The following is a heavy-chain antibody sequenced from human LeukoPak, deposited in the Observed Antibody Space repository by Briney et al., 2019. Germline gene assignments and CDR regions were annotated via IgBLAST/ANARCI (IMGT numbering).Heavy chain of an antibody. CDR1: GGTFSSYA. CDR2: IIPIFGTA. J-gene: IGHJ4*02. Sequence: ASVKVSCKASGGTFSSYAISWVRQAPGQGLEWMGGIIPIFGTANYAQKFQGRVTITADESTSTAYMELSSLRSEDTAVYYCATQIPTRVAGTLDYWGQGTLVTVSS. V-gene: IGHV1-69*13. CDR3: ATQIPTRVAGTLDY. D-gene: IGHD6-19*01.